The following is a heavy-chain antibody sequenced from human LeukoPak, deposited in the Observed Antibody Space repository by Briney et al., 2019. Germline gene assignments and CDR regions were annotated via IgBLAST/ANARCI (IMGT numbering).Heavy chain of an antibody. D-gene: IGHD6-13*01. CDR2: IRQDGGEK. CDR3: ARDGTAAGLYFDL. V-gene: IGHV3-7*01. Sequence: GGSLRLSCAASGFTFSSYSMNWVRQAPGKGLEWVASIRQDGGEKSYVDSVKGRFTISRDNTKNSLYLQMSSLRAEDTAVYYCARDGTAAGLYFDLWGQGTLVTVSS. J-gene: IGHJ4*01. CDR1: GFTFSSYS.